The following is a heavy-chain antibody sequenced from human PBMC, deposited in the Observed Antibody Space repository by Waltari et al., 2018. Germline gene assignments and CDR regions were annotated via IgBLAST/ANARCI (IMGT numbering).Heavy chain of an antibody. Sequence: DVQLVESGGGLVQPGGSLRLSCAASGFTFPTYSMNWVRQAPGKGMECIVGIRGSSDWIYSADFVKGRFTISRDNAKNSVYLQMNSLRADDTAVYYCAGIRRGYWFFDLWGRGTLVTVSS. V-gene: IGHV3-48*04. CDR1: GFTFPTYS. D-gene: IGHD3-10*01. CDR2: IRGSSDWI. CDR3: AGIRRGYWFFDL. J-gene: IGHJ2*01.